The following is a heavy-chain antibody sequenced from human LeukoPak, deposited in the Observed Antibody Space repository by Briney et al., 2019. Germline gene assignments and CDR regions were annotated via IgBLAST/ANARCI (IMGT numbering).Heavy chain of an antibody. Sequence: ASVKVSCKASGFTFTGYYMHWVRQAPGQGLEWMGWINPNSGGTNYAQKFQGRVTMTRDTSITTAYMELTSLRSDDTAAYYCARDLFYYVSGTYYNVGRVFNYWGQGTLVTVSS. D-gene: IGHD3-10*01. CDR1: GFTFTGYY. J-gene: IGHJ4*02. CDR2: INPNSGGT. CDR3: ARDLFYYVSGTYYNVGRVFNY. V-gene: IGHV1-2*02.